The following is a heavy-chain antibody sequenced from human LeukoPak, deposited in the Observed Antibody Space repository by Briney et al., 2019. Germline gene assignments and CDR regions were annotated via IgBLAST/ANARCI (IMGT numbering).Heavy chain of an antibody. V-gene: IGHV4-4*02. CDR3: ARASGYSSSWVQVNWFDP. D-gene: IGHD6-13*01. CDR1: GGSISSSNW. Sequence: PSETLSLTCAVSGGSISSSNWWSWVRQPPGKGLEWIGEIYHSGSTNYNPSLKSRVTISVDKSKNQFSLKLSSVTAADTAVYYCARASGYSSSWVQVNWFDPWGQGTLVTVPS. J-gene: IGHJ5*02. CDR2: IYHSGST.